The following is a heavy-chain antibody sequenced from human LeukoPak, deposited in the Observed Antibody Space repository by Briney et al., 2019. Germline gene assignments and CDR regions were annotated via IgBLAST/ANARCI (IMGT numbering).Heavy chain of an antibody. CDR2: ISGSGGST. CDR1: GFTFSSYA. D-gene: IGHD4/OR15-4a*01. CDR3: AGFGAYSF. V-gene: IGHV3-23*01. Sequence: GGSLRLSCAASGFTFSSYAMSWVRQAPGKGLEWVSGISGSGGSTYYADSVKGRFTIPRDNSKNTVFLQMSSLRTEDTAVYYCAGFGAYSFWGQGTLVTVSS. J-gene: IGHJ4*02.